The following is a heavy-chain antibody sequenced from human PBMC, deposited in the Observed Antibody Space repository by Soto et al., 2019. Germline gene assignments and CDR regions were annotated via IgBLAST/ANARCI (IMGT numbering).Heavy chain of an antibody. CDR1: GGSISRYY. D-gene: IGHD2-8*01. CDR2: AYYSGDT. J-gene: IGHJ5*02. Sequence: PSETLSLTCSVSGGSISRYYWSWIRQPPGKGLEWIGYAYYSGDTGYNPSLQSRVTMAVDTSKNQVPLKLTSVTAADTAVSYCARDRSTYGGGGTGEVKENWFDPWGQGALVTVS. V-gene: IGHV4-59*01. CDR3: ARDRSTYGGGGTGEVKENWFDP.